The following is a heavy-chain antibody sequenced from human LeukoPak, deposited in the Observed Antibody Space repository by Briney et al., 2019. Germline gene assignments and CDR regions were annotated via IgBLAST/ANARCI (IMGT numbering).Heavy chain of an antibody. D-gene: IGHD2-15*01. Sequence: SVKVSCKASGGTFSGYGVCWVRQAPGQGLEWMGGIIPIFGTTNVAPKFQGGVTITADESTGTAYMELSSLRSEDTAVYYCARDSCSGGSCYFYDPFDFWGQGTLVTVSS. CDR2: IIPIFGTT. V-gene: IGHV1-69*13. J-gene: IGHJ4*02. CDR1: GGTFSGYG. CDR3: ARDSCSGGSCYFYDPFDF.